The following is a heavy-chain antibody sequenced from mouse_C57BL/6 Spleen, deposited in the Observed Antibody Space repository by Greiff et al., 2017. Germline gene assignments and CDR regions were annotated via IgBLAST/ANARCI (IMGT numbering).Heavy chain of an antibody. J-gene: IGHJ2*01. V-gene: IGHV1-5*01. CDR2: IYPGNSDT. Sequence: EVQLQQSGTVLARPGASVKMSCKTSGYTFTSYWMHWVKQRPGQGLEWIGAIYPGNSDTSYNQKFKGKAKLTAVTSASTAYMELSSLTNEDSAVYYCTKRVTVVGVFDYWGQGTTLTVSS. CDR3: TKRVTVVGVFDY. CDR1: GYTFTSYW. D-gene: IGHD1-1*01.